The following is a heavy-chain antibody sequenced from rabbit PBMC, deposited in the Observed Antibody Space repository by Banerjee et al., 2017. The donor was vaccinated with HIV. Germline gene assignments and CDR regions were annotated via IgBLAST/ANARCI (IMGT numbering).Heavy chain of an antibody. CDR1: GFSFSSSYY. V-gene: IGHV1S40*01. CDR3: ARGDAGGIYWTRDLKL. Sequence: QSLEESGGDLVKPGGTLTLTCKASGFSFSSSYYMGWVRQAPGKGLEWIACINAGNSGSTYYASWAKGRFTISKTSSTTVTLQMTSLTAADTATYFCARGDAGGIYWTRDLKLWGPGTLVTVS. CDR2: INAGNSGST. D-gene: IGHD8-1*01. J-gene: IGHJ4*01.